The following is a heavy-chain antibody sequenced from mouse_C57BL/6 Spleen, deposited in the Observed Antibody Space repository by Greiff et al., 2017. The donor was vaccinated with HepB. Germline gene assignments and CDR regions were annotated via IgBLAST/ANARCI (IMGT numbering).Heavy chain of an antibody. CDR1: GYTFTSYW. D-gene: IGHD1-2*01. Sequence: QVQLQQSGTELVKPGASVKLSCKASGYTFTSYWMHWVKQRPGQGLEWIGNINPSNGGTNYNEKFKSKATLTVDKSSSTAYMQLSSLTSEDSAVYYCARVEGGFTAPPYFDVWGTGPRSPSPQ. CDR3: ARVEGGFTAPPYFDV. J-gene: IGHJ1*03. V-gene: IGHV1-53*01. CDR2: INPSNGGT.